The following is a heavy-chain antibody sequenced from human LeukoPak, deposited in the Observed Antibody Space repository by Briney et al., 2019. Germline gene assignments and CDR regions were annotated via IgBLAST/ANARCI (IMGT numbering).Heavy chain of an antibody. Sequence: PPETLSLTCTVSGGSISSGGYYWSWIRQHPGKGLEWIGYIYYSGSTYYNPSLKSRVTISVDTSKNQFSLKLSSVTAADTAVYYCARDQNWNDGYYYYGMDVWGQGTTVTVSS. V-gene: IGHV4-31*03. D-gene: IGHD1-1*01. CDR3: ARDQNWNDGYYYYGMDV. J-gene: IGHJ6*02. CDR2: IYYSGST. CDR1: GGSISSGGYY.